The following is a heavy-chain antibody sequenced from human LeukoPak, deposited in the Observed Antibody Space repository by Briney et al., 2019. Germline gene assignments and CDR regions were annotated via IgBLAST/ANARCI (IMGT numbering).Heavy chain of an antibody. CDR1: GYSFTSYW. Sequence: GGSLKISCKGSGYSFTSYWIGWVRQMPGKGLEWMGIIYPGDSDTRYSPSFQGQVTISADKSISTAYLQWSSLKASDTAMYYCARLGIFGVVIGGWFDPWGQGTLATVSS. V-gene: IGHV5-51*01. CDR3: ARLGIFGVVIGGWFDP. J-gene: IGHJ5*02. D-gene: IGHD3-3*01. CDR2: IYPGDSDT.